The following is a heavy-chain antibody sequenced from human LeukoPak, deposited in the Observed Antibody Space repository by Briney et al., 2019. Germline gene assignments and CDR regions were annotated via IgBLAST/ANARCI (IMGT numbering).Heavy chain of an antibody. D-gene: IGHD3-10*01. Sequence: SETLSLTCTVSGGSISTSSYYWGWIRQPPGKGLEWIGSIYHSRSTYYNASLKSRATISADTSKNQFSLKLSSVPAADTAVYYCARHRCIEVYGSGSYYVDYWGQGTLVTVSS. CDR1: GGSISTSSYY. CDR3: ARHRCIEVYGSGSYYVDY. J-gene: IGHJ4*02. V-gene: IGHV4-39*01. CDR2: IYHSRST.